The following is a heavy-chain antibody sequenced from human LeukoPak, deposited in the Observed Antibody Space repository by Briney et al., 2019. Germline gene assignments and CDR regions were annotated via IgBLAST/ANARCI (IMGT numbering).Heavy chain of an antibody. J-gene: IGHJ6*04. Sequence: GSSVKVSCKASGGTFSSYAISWVRQAPGQGLEWMGGIIPIFGTANYAQKFQGRVTITADESTSTAYMELSSPRSEDTAVYYCARAHYDISIGNYYYGMDVWGKGTTVTVSS. CDR3: ARAHYDISIGNYYYGMDV. CDR2: IIPIFGTA. CDR1: GGTFSSYA. V-gene: IGHV1-69*01. D-gene: IGHD3-9*01.